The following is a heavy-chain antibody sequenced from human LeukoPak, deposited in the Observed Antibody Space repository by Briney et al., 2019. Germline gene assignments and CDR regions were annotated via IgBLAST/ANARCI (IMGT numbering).Heavy chain of an antibody. V-gene: IGHV3-48*04. CDR1: GFTFSSYS. J-gene: IGHJ6*03. CDR2: ISSSSSTI. Sequence: GGSLRLSCAASGFTFSSYSMNWVRQAPGKGLEWVSYISSSSSTIYNADSVKGRFTISRDNAKNSLSLQMNSLRAEDTAVYYCARDGVLRYFDYYYYYMDVWGKGTTVTISS. CDR3: ARDGVLRYFDYYYYYMDV. D-gene: IGHD3-9*01.